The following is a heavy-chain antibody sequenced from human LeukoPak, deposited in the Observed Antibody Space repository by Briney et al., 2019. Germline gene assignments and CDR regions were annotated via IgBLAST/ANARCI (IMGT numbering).Heavy chain of an antibody. D-gene: IGHD1/OR15-1a*01. Sequence: GGSLRLSCAASGFTFSSYGMHWLRQAPGKGLEWVAVISYDGSNKYYADSVKGRFTISRDNSKNTLYLQMNSLRAEDTAVYYCAEMGAVEQGPGMDVWGQGTTVTVSS. CDR3: AEMGAVEQGPGMDV. J-gene: IGHJ6*02. V-gene: IGHV3-30*03. CDR2: ISYDGSNK. CDR1: GFTFSSYG.